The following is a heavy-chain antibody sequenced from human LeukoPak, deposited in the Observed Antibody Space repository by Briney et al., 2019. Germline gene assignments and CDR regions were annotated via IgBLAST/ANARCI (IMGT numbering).Heavy chain of an antibody. CDR3: ARESAAAGTFVN. CDR2: IIPIFGTA. D-gene: IGHD6-13*01. J-gene: IGHJ4*02. Sequence: GASVKVSCKASGGTFSSYAISWGRQAPGQGLEWMGGIIPIFGTANYAQKFQGRVTITTDESTSTVYMELSSLRSEDTAVYYCARESAAAGTFVNWGQGTLVTVSS. V-gene: IGHV1-69*05. CDR1: GGTFSSYA.